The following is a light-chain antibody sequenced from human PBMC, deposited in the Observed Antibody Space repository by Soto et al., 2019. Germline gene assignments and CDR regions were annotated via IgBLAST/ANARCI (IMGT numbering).Light chain of an antibody. CDR2: GAS. CDR1: QSVRSSY. CDR3: QQYGSSPT. J-gene: IGKJ1*01. V-gene: IGKV3-20*01. Sequence: EIVLTQSPGTLSLSPGERATLSCRASQSVRSSYLAWYQRKPGQAPRLLIYGASSRATGIPDRFSGSGSGTDFTLTITRLEPEDFAVYYCQQYGSSPTFGQGTKVEI.